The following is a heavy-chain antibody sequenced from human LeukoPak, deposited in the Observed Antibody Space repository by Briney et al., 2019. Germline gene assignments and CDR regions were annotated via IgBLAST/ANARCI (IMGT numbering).Heavy chain of an antibody. CDR2: IYYSGST. CDR3: ARRGGRGGGDHDY. D-gene: IGHD2-21*01. J-gene: IGHJ4*02. V-gene: IGHV4-39*01. CDR1: GGSISSSSYY. Sequence: SETLSLTCTVSGGSISSSSYYWGWIRQPPGKGLEWIGSIYYSGSTYYNPSLKSRVTISVDTSKDQFSLKLSSVTAADTAVYYWARRGGRGGGDHDYGGQGTLVTVPS.